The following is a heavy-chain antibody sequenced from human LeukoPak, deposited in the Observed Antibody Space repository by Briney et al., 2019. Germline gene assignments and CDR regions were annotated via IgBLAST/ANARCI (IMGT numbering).Heavy chain of an antibody. CDR2: IRYDGSNK. Sequence: GGSLRLSCAASGFIFTNYGMHWVRQAPGKGLEWVAFIRYDGSNKYYADSVKGRFTISRDNSKNTLCLQMNSLRPEDTAIYYCAKPCDWNDVYGMDVWGQGTTVTVSS. CDR3: AKPCDWNDVYGMDV. D-gene: IGHD1-1*01. CDR1: GFIFTNYG. J-gene: IGHJ6*02. V-gene: IGHV3-30*02.